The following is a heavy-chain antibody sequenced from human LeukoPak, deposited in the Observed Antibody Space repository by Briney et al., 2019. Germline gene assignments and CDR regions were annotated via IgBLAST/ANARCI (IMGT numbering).Heavy chain of an antibody. CDR2: IGTSGANT. D-gene: IGHD2-15*01. J-gene: IGHJ5*02. CDR1: GFTFNNYG. V-gene: IGHV3-23*01. Sequence: GGSLRLSCAASGFTFNNYGMGWVRQTPGKGLEWVATIGTSGANTYHADSVKGRFTISRDNSKDTLFLQMDSLRVEDTAVYYCATFCSGGDCYSFAPWGQGTLVTVSS. CDR3: ATFCSGGDCYSFAP.